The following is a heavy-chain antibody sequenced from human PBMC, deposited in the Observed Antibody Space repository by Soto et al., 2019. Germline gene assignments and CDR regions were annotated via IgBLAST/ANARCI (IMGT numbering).Heavy chain of an antibody. CDR3: AREGANDSSGYYYYYGMDV. Sequence: QVQLVQSGAEVKKPGSSVKVSCKASGGTFSSYAISWVRQAPGQGLEWMGGIIPIFGTANYAQKFQGRVTITADKSTSTASMELSSLRSEDTAVYYCAREGANDSSGYYYYYGMDVWGQGTTVTVSS. J-gene: IGHJ6*02. D-gene: IGHD3-22*01. V-gene: IGHV1-69*06. CDR1: GGTFSSYA. CDR2: IIPIFGTA.